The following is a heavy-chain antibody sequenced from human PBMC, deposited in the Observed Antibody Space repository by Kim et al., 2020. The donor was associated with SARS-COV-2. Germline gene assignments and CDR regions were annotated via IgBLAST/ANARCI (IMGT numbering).Heavy chain of an antibody. Sequence: SVKGRFTISRDNSKSNLYLQMNSLRVEDTAVFYCVRESSSGWDHYYMDVWGRGTTVTVSS. V-gene: IGHV3-30*01. D-gene: IGHD6-19*01. J-gene: IGHJ6*03. CDR3: VRESSSGWDHYYMDV.